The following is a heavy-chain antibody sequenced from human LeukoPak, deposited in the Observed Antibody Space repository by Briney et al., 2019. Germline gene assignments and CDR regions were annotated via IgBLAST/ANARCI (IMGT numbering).Heavy chain of an antibody. Sequence: GESLKISGKDSGYSFTSYLSGGVRQMPGKGLEWSGIIYLVESDTRNIPSLRAQVTSSAATSITTAYLKWSSLKAADTAMYYCARLGSLGGPYYYDSSPGIDYWGQGTLVTVSS. J-gene: IGHJ4*02. CDR3: ARLGSLGGPYYYDSSPGIDY. CDR2: IYLVESDT. CDR1: GYSFTSYL. D-gene: IGHD3-22*01. V-gene: IGHV5-51*01.